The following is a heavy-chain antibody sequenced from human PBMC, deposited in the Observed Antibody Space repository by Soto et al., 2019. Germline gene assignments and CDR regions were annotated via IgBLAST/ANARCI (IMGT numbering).Heavy chain of an antibody. CDR1: GFTFSSYG. V-gene: IGHV3-33*01. Sequence: QVQLVESGGGVVQPGRSLRLSCAASGFTFSSYGMHWVRQAPGKGLEWVAVIWYDGSNKYYADSVKGRFTISRDNYKNTLYLQMNSLRVDDTAVYYCARHRFQMTTVTTEVINYYFARWGRGTLVTVS. CDR3: ARHRFQMTTVTTEVINYYFAR. J-gene: IGHJ2*01. CDR2: IWYDGSNK. D-gene: IGHD4-17*01.